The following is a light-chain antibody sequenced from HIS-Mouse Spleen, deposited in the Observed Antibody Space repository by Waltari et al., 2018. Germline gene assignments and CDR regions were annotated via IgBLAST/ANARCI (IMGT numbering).Light chain of an antibody. Sequence: QMTQSPSPLPASVGDRVTITCRASQGISTYLAWYQQKPGKVPKLLIYAASTLQSGVPSRFSGSGSGTDFTLTISSLQPEDVATYYCQKYNSAPRTFGQGTKVEIK. CDR3: QKYNSAPRT. V-gene: IGKV1-27*01. CDR2: AAS. CDR1: QGISTY. J-gene: IGKJ1*01.